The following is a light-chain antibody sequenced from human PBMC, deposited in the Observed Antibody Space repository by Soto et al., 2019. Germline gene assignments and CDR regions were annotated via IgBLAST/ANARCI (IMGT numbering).Light chain of an antibody. V-gene: IGKV3-20*01. CDR2: GAS. CDR1: QSVPSDW. CDR3: QQSHSIPLT. J-gene: IGKJ1*01. Sequence: EIVLTQSPGTLSLSPGERATLSCRASQSVPSDWLAWYRHKPGQAPRLLIYGASSRATGVPDRVSGSGSGTDFTLTIRSLQPEDFATYYCQQSHSIPLTFGQGTKVDIK.